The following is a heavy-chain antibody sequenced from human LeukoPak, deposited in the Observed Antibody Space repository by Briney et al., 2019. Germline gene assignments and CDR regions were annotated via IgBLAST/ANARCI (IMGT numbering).Heavy chain of an antibody. J-gene: IGHJ4*02. D-gene: IGHD6-13*01. V-gene: IGHV4-34*01. Sequence: SETLSLTCAVYGGSFSSYYWSWIRQPPGKGLEWIGEINHSGSTNYNPSLKSRVTISVDTSKNQFSLKLSSVTAADTAVYYCATTSIAAAGIYWGQGTLVTVSS. CDR2: INHSGST. CDR3: ATTSIAAAGIY. CDR1: GGSFSSYY.